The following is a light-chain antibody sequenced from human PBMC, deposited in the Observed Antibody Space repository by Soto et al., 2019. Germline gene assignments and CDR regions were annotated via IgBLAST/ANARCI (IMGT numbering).Light chain of an antibody. CDR3: AAWDDSLSGPGV. CDR2: KNN. Sequence: QSVLTQPPSASGTPGQRVTISCSGSSSNIGNFYVYWYQQLPGTAPKLFIYKNNQRSLGVPDRFSGSKSGPSASLAISGLRSEDEADYYCAAWDDSLSGPGVFGGGTQLTVL. J-gene: IGLJ7*01. V-gene: IGLV1-47*01. CDR1: SSNIGNFY.